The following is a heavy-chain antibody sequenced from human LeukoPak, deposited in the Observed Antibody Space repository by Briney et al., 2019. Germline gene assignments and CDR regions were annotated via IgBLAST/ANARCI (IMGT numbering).Heavy chain of an antibody. CDR2: IIPIFGTA. J-gene: IGHJ4*02. V-gene: IGHV1-69*05. Sequence: ASVKVSCKASGGTFSSYAISWVRQAPGQGLEWMGGIIPIFGTANYAQKFQGRVTITTDESTSTAYMELSSLRSEDTAVYYCASNYYDSSGYYPHFDYWGQRTLVTVSS. CDR3: ASNYYDSSGYYPHFDY. CDR1: GGTFSSYA. D-gene: IGHD3-22*01.